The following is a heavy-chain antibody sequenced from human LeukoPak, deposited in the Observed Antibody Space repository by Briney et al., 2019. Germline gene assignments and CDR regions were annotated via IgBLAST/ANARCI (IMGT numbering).Heavy chain of an antibody. D-gene: IGHD1-26*01. CDR1: GFTFNTYA. CDR2: ISGSGGTS. CDR3: AKKLVGSYPFDY. Sequence: GGSLRLSCAASGFTFNTYAMSWVRQAPGKGLEWVSVISGSGGTSYYADSVKGRFTISRDNSKNTLYLQMNSLRAEDTAVYYCAKKLVGSYPFDYRGQGTLVTVSS. V-gene: IGHV3-23*01. J-gene: IGHJ4*02.